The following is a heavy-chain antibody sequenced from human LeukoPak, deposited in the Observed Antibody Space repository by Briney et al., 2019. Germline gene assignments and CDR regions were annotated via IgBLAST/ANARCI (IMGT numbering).Heavy chain of an antibody. Sequence: PGGSLRLSCAASGFTFSGSAMHWVRQASGKGLEWVGRIRTKANSYATTYAASVKGRFTMSRDDSKKTAFLQMNSLKTEDTAVCYCTRGQPRWFDPWGQGTLVTVSS. CDR1: GFTFSGSA. CDR2: IRTKANSYAT. CDR3: TRGQPRWFDP. J-gene: IGHJ5*02. V-gene: IGHV3-73*01. D-gene: IGHD1-14*01.